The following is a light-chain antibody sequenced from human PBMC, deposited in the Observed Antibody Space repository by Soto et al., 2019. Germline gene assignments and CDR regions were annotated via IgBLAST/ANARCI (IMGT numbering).Light chain of an antibody. CDR2: HVA. J-gene: IGLJ2*01. CDR1: SSDVGGYEY. CDR3: CSYAAGQTLV. Sequence: QSVLTQPRSESGSPGQSVTISCSGTSSDVGGYEYVSWYQQHPGKAPTLIIYHVAQRPSGVPDRFSASKSGTTASLTISGLQAEDDAEYFCCSYAAGQTLVFGGGTKLTVL. V-gene: IGLV2-11*01.